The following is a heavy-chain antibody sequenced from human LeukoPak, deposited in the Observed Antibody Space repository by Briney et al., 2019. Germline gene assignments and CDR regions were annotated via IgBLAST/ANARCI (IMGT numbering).Heavy chain of an antibody. CDR1: GYTFTGYY. CDR2: INPNSGGT. D-gene: IGHD1-26*01. V-gene: IGHV1-2*02. CDR3: ARELGATRTDAFDI. Sequence: ASVKVSCKASGYTFTGYYMHWVRQAPGQGLEWMGWINPNSGGTNYAQKFQGRVTMTRDTSISTAYMELSRLRSDDTAVYYCARELGATRTDAFDIWGQGTMVTVSS. J-gene: IGHJ3*02.